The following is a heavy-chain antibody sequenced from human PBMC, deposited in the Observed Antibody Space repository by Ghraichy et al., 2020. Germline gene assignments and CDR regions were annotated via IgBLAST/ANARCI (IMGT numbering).Heavy chain of an antibody. D-gene: IGHD3-22*01. V-gene: IGHV4-59*01. J-gene: IGHJ4*02. CDR1: GDSIIRSY. Sequence: SETLSLTCTVAGDSIIRSYWGWIRPSPGKRLEWIGYIHYRGNTYYNPSLRSRVTMSVDMSKNQFFLELSSVIAADTAVYYCARAYFDSSVYYSGGDVELDSCGQGTLVTVSS. CDR2: IHYRGNT. CDR3: ARAYFDSSVYYSGGDVELDS.